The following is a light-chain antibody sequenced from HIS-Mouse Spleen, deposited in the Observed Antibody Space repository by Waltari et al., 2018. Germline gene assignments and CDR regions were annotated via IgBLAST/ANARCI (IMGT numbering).Light chain of an antibody. CDR1: SSDVGSDHR. J-gene: IGLJ1*01. CDR3: SSYTSSSTV. V-gene: IGLV2-18*02. Sequence: QSALTQPPSVSGSPGQSVTISCTGPSSDVGSDHRVSWYQQPPRPSPKLMIYEVSNRPSGVPDRFSGSKSGNTASLTISGLQAEDEADYYCSSYTSSSTVFGTGTKVTVL. CDR2: EVS.